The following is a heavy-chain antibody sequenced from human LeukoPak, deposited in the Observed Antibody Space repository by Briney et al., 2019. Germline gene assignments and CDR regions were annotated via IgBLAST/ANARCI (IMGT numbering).Heavy chain of an antibody. CDR1: GASISSWY. D-gene: IGHD2-2*01. J-gene: IGHJ4*02. CDR3: ARQTMLVGYANGLGFNY. V-gene: IGHV4-59*01. CDR2: IYGSGST. Sequence: SETLSLTCNVTGASISSWYWSWIRQPPGKGLEWIGDIYGSGSTNYNPSLKSRVSMSADTSKNQISLNLKFVTAADTAVYYCARQTMLVGYANGLGFNYWGEGTLVTASS.